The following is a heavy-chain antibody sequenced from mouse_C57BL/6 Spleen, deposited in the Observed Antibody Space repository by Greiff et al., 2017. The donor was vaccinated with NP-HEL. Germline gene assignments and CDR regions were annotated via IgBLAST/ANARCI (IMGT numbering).Heavy chain of an antibody. J-gene: IGHJ2*01. CDR1: GYTFTDYY. Sequence: VQLQQSGAELVRPGASVKLSCKASGYTFTDYYINWVKQRPGQGLEWIARIYPGSGNTYYNEKFKGKATLTAEKSSSTAYMQLSSLTSEDSAVYFCAREKPYPYYFDYWGQGTTLTVSS. V-gene: IGHV1-76*01. CDR3: AREKPYPYYFDY. D-gene: IGHD6-1*01. CDR2: IYPGSGNT.